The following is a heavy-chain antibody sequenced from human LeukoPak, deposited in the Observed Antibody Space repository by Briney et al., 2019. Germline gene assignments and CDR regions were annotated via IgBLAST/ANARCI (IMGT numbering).Heavy chain of an antibody. CDR2: IIPIFGTA. Sequence: SVKVSCKASGGTFISYAISWVRQAPGQGLEWMGGIIPIFGTANYAQKFQGRVTITADESTSTAYMELSSLRSEDTAVYYCARVRGIVATMSYYFDYWGQGTLVTVSS. V-gene: IGHV1-69*13. D-gene: IGHD5-12*01. J-gene: IGHJ4*02. CDR1: GGTFISYA. CDR3: ARVRGIVATMSYYFDY.